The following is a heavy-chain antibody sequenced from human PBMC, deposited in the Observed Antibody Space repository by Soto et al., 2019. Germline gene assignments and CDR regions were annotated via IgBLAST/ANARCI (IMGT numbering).Heavy chain of an antibody. CDR1: AYTFTSYG. CDR2: ISGYNGNT. CDR3: ARDRLHYYDSTESSVDY. V-gene: IGHV1-18*01. Sequence: VKVSCKASAYTFTSYGISWVRQAPGQGLEWMGWISGYNGNTNYAQILQGRVTMTTDTSTSTAYMELRSLRSDDTAVYYCARDRLHYYDSTESSVDYWGQGTLVTVSS. D-gene: IGHD3-22*01. J-gene: IGHJ4*02.